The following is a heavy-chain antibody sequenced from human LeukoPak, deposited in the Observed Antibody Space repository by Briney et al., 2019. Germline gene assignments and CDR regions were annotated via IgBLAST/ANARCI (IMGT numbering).Heavy chain of an antibody. Sequence: GASVKVSCKASGYTFTSYSISWVRPAPGQGLEWVGWISAYNGNTNYAQKLQGRVTMTTDTSTSTAYMELRSLRSDDTAVYYCARDARIDGYSSSRQDYYFDYWGQGTLVTVSS. CDR2: ISAYNGNT. CDR1: GYTFTSYS. V-gene: IGHV1-18*04. CDR3: ARDARIDGYSSSRQDYYFDY. J-gene: IGHJ4*02. D-gene: IGHD6-13*01.